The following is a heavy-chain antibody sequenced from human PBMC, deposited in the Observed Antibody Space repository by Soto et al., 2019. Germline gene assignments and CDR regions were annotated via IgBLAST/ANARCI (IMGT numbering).Heavy chain of an antibody. D-gene: IGHD5-18*01. CDR3: ARDGTQLWYYFDY. CDR1: GHTFTGYY. V-gene: IGHV1-2*04. Sequence: ASVKVSCKASGHTFTGYYMHWVRQAPGQGLEWMGWINPNSGGTNYAQTFQGWVTMTRDTSISTAYMELSRLRSGDTAVYYCARDGTQLWYYFDYWGQGTLVTVS. CDR2: INPNSGGT. J-gene: IGHJ4*02.